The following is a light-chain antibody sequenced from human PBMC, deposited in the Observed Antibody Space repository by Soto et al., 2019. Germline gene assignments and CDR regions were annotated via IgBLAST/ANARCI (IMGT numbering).Light chain of an antibody. Sequence: QSALTQPRSVSRSPGQSVTISCSGTSSDLGGYNYVSWYQHHPGKAPKLMIYDVTLRPSGVPDRFSGSKSGNTASLTISGLQAEDEADYYCCSYAGSFTWVFGGGTKLTVL. CDR1: SSDLGGYNY. CDR3: CSYAGSFTWV. J-gene: IGLJ3*02. CDR2: DVT. V-gene: IGLV2-11*01.